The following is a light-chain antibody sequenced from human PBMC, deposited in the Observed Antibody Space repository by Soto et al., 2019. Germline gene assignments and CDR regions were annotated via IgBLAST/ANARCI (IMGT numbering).Light chain of an antibody. Sequence: QSGLTQPRSVCGSPGQSVSISCTGTSSDVGRYSYVSWYQQHPGKAPKLMIYDVSERPSGVPDRFSGSKSGNTASLTISGLQAEDEADYYCCSYAGTYTGVFGTGTKVTVL. CDR1: SSDVGRYSY. J-gene: IGLJ1*01. CDR2: DVS. V-gene: IGLV2-11*01. CDR3: CSYAGTYTGV.